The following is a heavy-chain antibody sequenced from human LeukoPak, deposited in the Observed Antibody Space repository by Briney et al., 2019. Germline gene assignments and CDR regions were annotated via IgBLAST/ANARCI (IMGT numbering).Heavy chain of an antibody. D-gene: IGHD3-10*01. Sequence: SETLSLTCTVSGGSISSSSYYWGWIRQPPGKGLEWIGSIYCSGSTYYNPSLKSRVTISVDTSKNQFSLKLSSVTAADTAVYYCARQIIWFGEQYGMDVWGQGTTVTVSS. V-gene: IGHV4-39*01. CDR1: GGSISSSSYY. CDR2: IYCSGST. CDR3: ARQIIWFGEQYGMDV. J-gene: IGHJ6*02.